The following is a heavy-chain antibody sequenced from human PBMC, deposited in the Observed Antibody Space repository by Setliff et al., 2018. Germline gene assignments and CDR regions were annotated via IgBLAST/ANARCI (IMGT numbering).Heavy chain of an antibody. CDR1: GYTFTSYY. J-gene: IGHJ4*02. D-gene: IGHD6-13*01. CDR3: ARRSSSGNGFDY. CDR2: INPSGGST. Sequence: ASVKVSCTASGYTFTSYYMHWVRQAPGQGLEWMGIINPSGGSTSYAQKFQGRVTMTRDTSTSTVYMELSSLRSEDTAVYYCARRSSSGNGFDYWGQGTQVTAPQ. V-gene: IGHV1-46*01.